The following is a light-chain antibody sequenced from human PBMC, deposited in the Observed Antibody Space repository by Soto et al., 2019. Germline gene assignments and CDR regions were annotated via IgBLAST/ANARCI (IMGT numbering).Light chain of an antibody. CDR3: CSFAGPQSFEV. CDR2: DVS. CDR1: SSDIGGYTY. V-gene: IGLV2-11*01. J-gene: IGLJ1*01. Sequence: QSAMVPPRSLSGSPGQSVTISCTGTSSDIGGYTYVSWYQQHPGKAPKVIIYDVSERPSGVPDRFSGSKSGNTASLTISGLQPEDEADYYCCSFAGPQSFEVFGEGTKVTVL.